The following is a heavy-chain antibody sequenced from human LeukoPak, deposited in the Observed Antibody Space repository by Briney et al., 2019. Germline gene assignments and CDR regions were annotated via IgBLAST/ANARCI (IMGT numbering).Heavy chain of an antibody. CDR2: IIPIFGTA. CDR1: GYTFTSYA. V-gene: IGHV1-69*13. Sequence: GASVKVSCKASGYTFTSYAMHWVRQAPGQGLEWMGGIIPIFGTANYAQKFQGRVTITADESTSTAYMELSSLRSEDTAVYYCARDSDPYYYDSSGRQIDYWGQGTLVTVSS. J-gene: IGHJ4*02. CDR3: ARDSDPYYYDSSGRQIDY. D-gene: IGHD3-22*01.